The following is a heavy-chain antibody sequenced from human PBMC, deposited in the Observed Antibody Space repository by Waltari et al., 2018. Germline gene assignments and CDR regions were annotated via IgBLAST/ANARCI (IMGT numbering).Heavy chain of an antibody. CDR2: IYHSGST. CDR3: ARQGGSYWGPFDY. J-gene: IGHJ4*02. CDR1: GYSSSSGYY. Sequence: QVQLQESGPGLVKPSETLSLTCAVSGYSSSSGYYWGWIRQPPGKGLEWIGSIYHSGSTYYNPSLKSRVTISVDTSKNQFSLKLSSVTAADTAVYYCARQGGSYWGPFDYWGQGTLVTVSS. V-gene: IGHV4-38-2*01. D-gene: IGHD1-26*01.